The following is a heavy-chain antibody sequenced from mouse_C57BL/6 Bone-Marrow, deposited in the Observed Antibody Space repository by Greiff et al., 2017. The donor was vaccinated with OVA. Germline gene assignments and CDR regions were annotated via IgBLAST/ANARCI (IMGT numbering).Heavy chain of an antibody. J-gene: IGHJ3*01. CDR1: GFTFSSYG. V-gene: IGHV5-6*02. D-gene: IGHD2-4*01. CDR2: ISSGGSYT. Sequence: EVKLMESGGDLVKPGGSLKLSCAASGFTFSSYGMSWVRQTPDKRLEWVATISSGGSYTYYPDSVKGRVTISRDNAKNTLYLQRSSLKAEDTAVYCCTRRNYVFAYGGQGTLVTVSA. CDR3: TRRNYVFAY.